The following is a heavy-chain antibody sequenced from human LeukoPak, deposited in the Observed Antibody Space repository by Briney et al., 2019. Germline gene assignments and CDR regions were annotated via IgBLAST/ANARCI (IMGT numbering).Heavy chain of an antibody. CDR2: ISSNGGST. D-gene: IGHD3-10*01. CDR1: GFTFSSYA. V-gene: IGHV3-64*01. J-gene: IGHJ4*02. Sequence: PGGSLRLSCAASGFTFSSYAVHWVRQAPGKGLEYVSAISSNGGSTYYANSVKGRFTISRDNSKNTLYLQMGSLRAEDMAVYYCARGGITKFDYWGQGTLVTVSS. CDR3: ARGGITKFDY.